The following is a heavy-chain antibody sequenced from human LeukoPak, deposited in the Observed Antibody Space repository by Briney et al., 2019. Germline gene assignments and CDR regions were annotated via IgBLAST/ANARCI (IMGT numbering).Heavy chain of an antibody. CDR1: GGSISTYY. Sequence: SETLSLTCTVSGGSISTYYWHWIRQPPGKGLEWIGHIYYSGSTNYNPSLNSRVTISVDTSKNQFSLKLSSVTAGDTAVYYCARRRATSGSDKSGNWFDPWGQGTLVTVSS. D-gene: IGHD2-15*01. CDR3: ARRRATSGSDKSGNWFDP. J-gene: IGHJ5*02. V-gene: IGHV4-59*08. CDR2: IYYSGST.